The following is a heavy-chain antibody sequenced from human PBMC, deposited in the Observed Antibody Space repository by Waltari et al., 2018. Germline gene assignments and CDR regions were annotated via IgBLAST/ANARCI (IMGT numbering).Heavy chain of an antibody. CDR3: ARAATVVTGGAFDI. CDR1: GGSISSGSYY. Sequence: QVQLQESGPGLVKPSQTLSLTCTVSGGSISSGSYYWRWIRQPAGKGLEWIGRIYTSGSTNYNPSLKSRVTISVDTSKNQFSLKLSSVTAADTAVYYCARAATVVTGGAFDIWGQGTMVTVSS. V-gene: IGHV4-61*02. J-gene: IGHJ3*02. D-gene: IGHD4-17*01. CDR2: IYTSGST.